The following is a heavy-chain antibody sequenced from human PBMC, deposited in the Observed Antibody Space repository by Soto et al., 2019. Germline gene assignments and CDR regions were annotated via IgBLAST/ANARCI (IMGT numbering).Heavy chain of an antibody. CDR2: IYPGDSDT. Sequence: GESLKISCKGSGYSFTSYWIGWVRQMPGKGLEWMGIIYPGDSDTRYSPSFQGQVTISADKSISTAYLQWSSLKASDTAMYYCARLIPDYDILTGYYIRYYYYYMDVWGKGTTGTVSS. V-gene: IGHV5-51*01. CDR1: GYSFTSYW. D-gene: IGHD3-9*01. J-gene: IGHJ6*03. CDR3: ARLIPDYDILTGYYIRYYYYYMDV.